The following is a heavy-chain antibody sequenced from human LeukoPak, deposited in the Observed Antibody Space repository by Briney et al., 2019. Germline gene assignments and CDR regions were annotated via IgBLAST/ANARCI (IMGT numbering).Heavy chain of an antibody. Sequence: GGSLRLSCAASGFIFDDYAMHWVRQAPGKGLEWVSLICGNGGTTYYADSVKGRFIISSDNSKNSLYLHMNSLRTEDTALYYCAKDTGEVTGHYFDYWGQGTLVTVSS. CDR3: AKDTGEVTGHYFDY. CDR1: GFIFDDYA. D-gene: IGHD2-21*02. V-gene: IGHV3-43*02. CDR2: ICGNGGTT. J-gene: IGHJ4*02.